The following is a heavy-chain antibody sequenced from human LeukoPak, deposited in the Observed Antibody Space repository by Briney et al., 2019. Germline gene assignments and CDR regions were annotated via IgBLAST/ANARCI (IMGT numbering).Heavy chain of an antibody. CDR1: GGSFRGDDY. J-gene: IGHJ4*02. CDR3: ARDWNRYAY. CDR2: FSCSGST. D-gene: IGHD1-1*01. V-gene: IGHV4-39*07. Sequence: SETLSLTCTVSGGSFRGDDYWAWIRQPPGKGLEWIGSFSCSGSTYYNPSLKSRVTISVDTSKSQFSLYMDSVTAADTAVYYCARDWNRYAYWGQGTLVTVSS.